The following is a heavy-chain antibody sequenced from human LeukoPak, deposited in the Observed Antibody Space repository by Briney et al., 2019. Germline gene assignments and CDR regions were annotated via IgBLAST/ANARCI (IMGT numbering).Heavy chain of an antibody. Sequence: PSETLSLTCAVYGGSFSGYYWSWIRQPPGKGLEWIGEINHSGSTNYNPSLKSRVTISVDTSKNQFSLKLSSVTAADTAVYYCASYIAVADHNWFDPWGQGTLVTVSS. CDR3: ASYIAVADHNWFDP. CDR1: GGSFSGYY. CDR2: INHSGST. J-gene: IGHJ5*02. D-gene: IGHD6-19*01. V-gene: IGHV4-34*01.